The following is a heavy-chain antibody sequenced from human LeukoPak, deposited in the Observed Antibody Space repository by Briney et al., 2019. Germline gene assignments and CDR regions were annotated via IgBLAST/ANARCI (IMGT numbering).Heavy chain of an antibody. D-gene: IGHD2-21*02. CDR2: INSDGSST. Sequence: GGSLRLSCAASGFTFSSYWMHWVRQAPGKGLVWVSLINSDGSSTRYADSVKGRFTISRDNSKNTLFLQMNSLRAEDTAVYYCARGISDPFDYWGQGTLVTVSS. V-gene: IGHV3-74*01. CDR3: ARGISDPFDY. J-gene: IGHJ4*02. CDR1: GFTFSSYW.